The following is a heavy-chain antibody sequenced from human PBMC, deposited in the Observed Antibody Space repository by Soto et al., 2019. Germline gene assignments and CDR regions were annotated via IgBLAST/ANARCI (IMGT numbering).Heavy chain of an antibody. D-gene: IGHD2-2*01. CDR2: IKQDGSEK. CDR3: ARSLAYAFDP. Sequence: PGGSLRLSCAVSGLTFRSYWMSWVRQAPGKGLEWVAHIKQDGSEKRYVDSVKGRFTISRDNAENSLYLQMNSLRAEDTAVYYCARSLAYAFDPWGQGTMVTVSS. J-gene: IGHJ5*02. CDR1: GLTFRSYW. V-gene: IGHV3-7*01.